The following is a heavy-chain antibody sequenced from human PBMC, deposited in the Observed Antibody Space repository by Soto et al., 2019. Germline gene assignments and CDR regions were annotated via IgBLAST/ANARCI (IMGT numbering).Heavy chain of an antibody. V-gene: IGHV6-1*01. J-gene: IGHJ6*03. CDR2: TYYRSKWYS. D-gene: IGHD1-1*01. CDR3: ARGSWDDVSGHYYMEV. CDR1: GDSVSSNSAA. Sequence: PSQTLSLTCDISGDSVSSNSAAWNWIRQTPSRGLEWLGRTYYRSKWYSNYAISVKSRVTVNPDTFKNQFSLQLNSVTPEDTAVYYCARGSWDDVSGHYYMEVWGKGTTVTVSS.